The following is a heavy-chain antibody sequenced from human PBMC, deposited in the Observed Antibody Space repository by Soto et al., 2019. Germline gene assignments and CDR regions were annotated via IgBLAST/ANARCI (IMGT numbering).Heavy chain of an antibody. Sequence: TSETLSLTCTVSGGSISSYYWSWIRQPPGKGLEWIGYIYHTGNTNYNPALQSRFTISLDMSKNHFSLNLTSVTAADTAVYYCARARGASGAFDYWGLGTLVTVSS. J-gene: IGHJ4*01. CDR3: ARARGASGAFDY. CDR2: IYHTGNT. D-gene: IGHD3-10*01. V-gene: IGHV4-59*12. CDR1: GGSISSYY.